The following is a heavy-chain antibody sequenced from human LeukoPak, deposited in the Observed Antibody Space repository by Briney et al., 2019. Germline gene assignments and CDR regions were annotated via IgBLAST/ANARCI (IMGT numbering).Heavy chain of an antibody. Sequence: GGSLRLSCAASGFTFSDYYMSWIRQAPGKGLEWVSYISSSGSTIYYADSVKGRFTISRDNAKNSLYLQMNSLRAEDTAVYYCARGAPLGTNLNTMIEHWGQGTLVTVSS. CDR1: GFTFSDYY. V-gene: IGHV3-11*01. J-gene: IGHJ1*01. CDR3: ARGAPLGTNLNTMIEH. D-gene: IGHD3-22*01. CDR2: ISSSGSTI.